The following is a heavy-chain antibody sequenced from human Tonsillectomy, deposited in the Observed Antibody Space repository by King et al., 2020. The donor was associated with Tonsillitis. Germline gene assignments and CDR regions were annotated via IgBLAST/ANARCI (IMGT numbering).Heavy chain of an antibody. J-gene: IGHJ6*02. CDR1: GFTFSTYG. D-gene: IGHD5-12*01. CDR2: VSYDGSNK. Sequence: VQLVESGGGVVQPGRSLRLSCAASGFTFSTYGLHWVRQAPGKGLEWVAIVSYDGSNKYYADSVKGRFTISRDNSKNTLYLQMNSQRAEDTAVYYCAKDRLKNSDYAYYGMGVWGQGTTVTVSS. V-gene: IGHV3-30*18. CDR3: AKDRLKNSDYAYYGMGV.